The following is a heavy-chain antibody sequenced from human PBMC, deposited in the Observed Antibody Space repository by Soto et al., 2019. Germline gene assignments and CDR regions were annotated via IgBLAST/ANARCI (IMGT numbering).Heavy chain of an antibody. CDR3: ARWCTPGGLYV. V-gene: IGHV3-30*19. D-gene: IGHD2-8*01. CDR1: GFTFRSYV. J-gene: IGHJ1*01. Sequence: QVQLVESGGGVVQPGTSLRVSCVGSGFTFRSYVIHWVRQAPGKGLEWVALTSYDGSDKYYDDSVRGRFTISSDNSRNTVDMQMDSLRLEDTALYYSARWCTPGGLYVWGQGTLVSV. CDR2: TSYDGSDK.